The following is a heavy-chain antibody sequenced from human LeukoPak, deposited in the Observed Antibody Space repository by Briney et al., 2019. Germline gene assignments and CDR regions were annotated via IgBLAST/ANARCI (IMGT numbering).Heavy chain of an antibody. CDR1: GGSINFYY. Sequence: PSETLSLTCTVSGGSINFYYWNWIRQPAGKGLEWIGRIYSTGSTNYSPSLKSRVTMSVDKSKNQFSLNLSSVTAADTAVYYCAGGHYYGSGSSYPLDYWGPGTLVTVSS. D-gene: IGHD3-10*01. V-gene: IGHV4-4*07. CDR3: AGGHYYGSGSSYPLDY. CDR2: IYSTGST. J-gene: IGHJ4*02.